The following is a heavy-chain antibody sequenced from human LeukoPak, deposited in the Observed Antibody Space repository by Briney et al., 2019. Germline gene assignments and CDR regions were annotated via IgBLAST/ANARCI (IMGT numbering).Heavy chain of an antibody. CDR2: IQYSGST. D-gene: IGHD3-9*01. V-gene: IGHV4-39*01. Sequence: PSETLSLTCTVSGRSIRSSDYYWAWIRQRPGRGLEWIGTIQYSGSTFYKPPLKSRLTVSADTSRNQFYMKLSSVTAADTAVYDCARASGVLPSFEWANWFDTWGQGSLVTVSS. J-gene: IGHJ5*02. CDR1: GRSIRSSDYY. CDR3: ARASGVLPSFEWANWFDT.